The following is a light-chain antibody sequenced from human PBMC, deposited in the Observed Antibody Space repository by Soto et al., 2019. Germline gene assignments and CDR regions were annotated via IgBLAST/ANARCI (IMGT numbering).Light chain of an antibody. CDR1: SSDVGGYNY. V-gene: IGLV2-14*01. J-gene: IGLJ3*02. CDR2: EVS. Sequence: QSALTQPASVXXXXXXXXXXSCTGTSSDVGGYNYVSWYQQHPGKAPKLMIYEVSNRPSGVSNRFSGSKSGNTASLTISGLQAEDEADYYCSSYTSSSTPNWVFGGGTKLTVL. CDR3: SSYTSSSTPNWV.